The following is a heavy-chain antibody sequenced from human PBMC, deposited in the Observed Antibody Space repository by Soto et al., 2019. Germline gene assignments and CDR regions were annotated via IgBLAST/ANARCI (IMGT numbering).Heavy chain of an antibody. CDR3: ARGQSENWNDEANWFDP. J-gene: IGHJ5*02. V-gene: IGHV4-34*01. D-gene: IGHD1-1*01. CDR2: INHSGST. Sequence: PSETLSLTCAVYGGSFSGYDWSRIRQPPGKGLEWIGEINHSGSTNYNPSLKSRVTISVDTSKNQFSLKLSSVTAADTAVYYCARGQSENWNDEANWFDPWGQGTLVAVSS. CDR1: GGSFSGYD.